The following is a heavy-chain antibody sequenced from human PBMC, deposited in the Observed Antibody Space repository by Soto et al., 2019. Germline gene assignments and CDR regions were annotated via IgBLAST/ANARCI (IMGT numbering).Heavy chain of an antibody. V-gene: IGHV3-33*01. CDR1: GFTFSRYG. Sequence: QVQLVESGGGVVQPGKSLRLSCAASGFTFSRYGMHWVRQAPGKGLEWVAVVWYDGSNKYYADSVKGRFTISRDNSKKTLYLQMNRLRAEDTAVYSCAREGPDYWGQGTLVTVSS. J-gene: IGHJ4*02. CDR2: VWYDGSNK. CDR3: AREGPDY.